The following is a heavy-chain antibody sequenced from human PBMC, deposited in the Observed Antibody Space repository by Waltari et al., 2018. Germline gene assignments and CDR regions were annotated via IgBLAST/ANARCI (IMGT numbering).Heavy chain of an antibody. CDR3: ARTERDSSGWYY. Sequence: QVQLQQWGAGLLKPSETLSLTCTVSGGSISSHYWSWIRQPPGKGLEWIGYIYYSGSTNYTPSLKSRVTISVDTSKNQFSLKLSSVTAADTAVYYCARTERDSSGWYYWGQGTLVTVSS. CDR2: IYYSGST. CDR1: GGSISSHY. V-gene: IGHV4-59*11. D-gene: IGHD6-19*01. J-gene: IGHJ4*02.